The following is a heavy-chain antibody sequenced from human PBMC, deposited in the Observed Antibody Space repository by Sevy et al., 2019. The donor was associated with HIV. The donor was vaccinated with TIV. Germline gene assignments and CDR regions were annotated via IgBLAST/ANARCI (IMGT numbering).Heavy chain of an antibody. D-gene: IGHD2-2*02. J-gene: IGHJ4*02. CDR1: EFPFSDSA. CDR3: ASRVNLWLAIPRPINY. CDR2: ISYDESRK. V-gene: IGHV3-30*03. Sequence: GGSLRLSCAASEFPFSDSAMHWFRQAPGKGLEWVAVISYDESRKYYVDSVKGRFTISRDNSDNMIYLQMNSLRVDDTAVYYCASRVNLWLAIPRPINYWGQGTLVTVSS.